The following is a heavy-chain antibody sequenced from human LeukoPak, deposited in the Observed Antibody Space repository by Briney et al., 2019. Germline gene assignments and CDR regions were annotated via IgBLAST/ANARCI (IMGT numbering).Heavy chain of an antibody. CDR1: GFTFSDYG. CDR2: ISFSSSYI. D-gene: IGHD6-19*01. Sequence: GVSLRLSWVASGFTFSDYGMNWVRQAPGKGLEWVSSISFSSSYIYYADSVKGRFTISRDNAKKSLYLQMNSLRAEDTAVYYCASSGWELFDYWGQGTLVTVSS. CDR3: ASSGWELFDY. J-gene: IGHJ4*02. V-gene: IGHV3-21*01.